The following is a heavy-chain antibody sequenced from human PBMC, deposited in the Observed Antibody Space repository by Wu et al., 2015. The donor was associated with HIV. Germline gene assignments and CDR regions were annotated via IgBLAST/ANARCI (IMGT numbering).Heavy chain of an antibody. V-gene: IGHV1-69*12. CDR1: GGTFNNYA. CDR3: ARDTALVFLELVIIGWAYFDY. Sequence: QVQLVQSGAEVTKPGSSVKVSCKASGGTFNNYAFSWVRQAPGQGLEWMGGIIPLFGTASYAQNFQGRVTITADESTGTAYMELSSLRSEDTAVYYCARDTALVFLELVIIGWAYFDYWGQGTLVTVSS. CDR2: IIPLFGTA. D-gene: IGHD3-3*01. J-gene: IGHJ4*02.